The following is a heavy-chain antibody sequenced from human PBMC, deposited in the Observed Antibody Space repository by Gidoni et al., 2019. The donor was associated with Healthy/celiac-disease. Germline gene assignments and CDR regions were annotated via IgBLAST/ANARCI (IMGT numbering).Heavy chain of an antibody. CDR3: AREGLLSYYYYYMDV. CDR1: GFTFSRYS. CDR2: ISSSSSYI. Sequence: EVQLVESGGGLVKPGGSLRLSCAASGFTFSRYSMNWVRQAPGKGLEWVSSISSSSSYIYYADSVKGRFTISRDNAKNSLYLQMNSLRAEDTAVYYCAREGLLSYYYYYMDVWGKGTTVTVSS. J-gene: IGHJ6*03. V-gene: IGHV3-21*01. D-gene: IGHD1-26*01.